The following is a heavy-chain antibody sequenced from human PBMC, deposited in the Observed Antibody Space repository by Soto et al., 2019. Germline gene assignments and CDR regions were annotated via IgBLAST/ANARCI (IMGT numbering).Heavy chain of an antibody. V-gene: IGHV3-7*05. J-gene: IGHJ3*02. CDR1: VFTLSAYW. Sequence: EVQLEESGGDLVQPGGSLRLSCAASVFTLSAYWMTWVRQAPGKGLEWVANINRDGSKKSYLDSVRGRFPISRDNVGNSLYLQMDSLRAHDTALSYGAPDVYPGSRSLYLDAFDIWGQGTMVTVSS. D-gene: IGHD3-10*01. CDR2: INRDGSKK. CDR3: APDVYPGSRSLYLDAFDI.